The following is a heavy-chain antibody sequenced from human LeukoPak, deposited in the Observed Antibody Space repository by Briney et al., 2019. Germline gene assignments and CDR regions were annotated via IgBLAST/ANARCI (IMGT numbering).Heavy chain of an antibody. D-gene: IGHD1-1*01. CDR2: ISGSGGST. Sequence: PSETLSLTCAVYGGSLSGYYWSWIRQPPGKGLEWVSAISGSGGSTYYADSVKGRFTISRDNSKNTLYLQMNSLRAEDTAVYYCAKFGGTNWFDPWGQGTLVTVSS. J-gene: IGHJ5*02. CDR1: GGSLSGYY. V-gene: IGHV3-23*01. CDR3: AKFGGTNWFDP.